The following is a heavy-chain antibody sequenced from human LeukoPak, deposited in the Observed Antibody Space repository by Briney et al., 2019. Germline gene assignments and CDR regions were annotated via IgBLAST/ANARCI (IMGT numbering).Heavy chain of an antibody. J-gene: IGHJ6*04. CDR3: ARGRGGGSAIYGMDV. Sequence: SETLSLTCAVYGGSFSGYYWSWIRQPPGKGLEWIGEINHSGSTNYNPSLKSRVTISVDTSKNQFSLKLSSVTAADTAVYYCARGRGGGSAIYGMDVWGKGTTVTVSS. CDR1: GGSFSGYY. D-gene: IGHD3-10*01. CDR2: INHSGST. V-gene: IGHV4-34*01.